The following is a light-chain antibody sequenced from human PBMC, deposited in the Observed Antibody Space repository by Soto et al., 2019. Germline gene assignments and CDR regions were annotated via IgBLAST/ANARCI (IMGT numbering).Light chain of an antibody. CDR3: QQRSQWPPL. J-gene: IGKJ5*01. V-gene: IGKV3-11*01. CDR1: QSVGSY. CDR2: DAY. Sequence: EILLTQSPATLSMSPGEKATLSCRASQSVGSYLVWYQQKAGKAPRLLIYDAYNRATGIPARFSGSGSGTDFTLTISSLEPEDFAVYYCQQRSQWPPLFGQGTRLEIK.